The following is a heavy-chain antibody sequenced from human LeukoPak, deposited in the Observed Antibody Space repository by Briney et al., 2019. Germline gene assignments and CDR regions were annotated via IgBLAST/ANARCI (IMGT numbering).Heavy chain of an antibody. V-gene: IGHV4-4*07. CDR3: ARYSSSWTDAFDI. J-gene: IGHJ3*02. Sequence: SETLSLTCTVYGGSISSYYWSWIRQPAGKGLEWIGRIYSSGSTNYNPSLKSRVTMSVDTSKNQLSLKLSSVTAADTAVYYCARYSSSWTDAFDIWGQGTMVTVSS. CDR2: IYSSGST. D-gene: IGHD6-13*01. CDR1: GGSISSYY.